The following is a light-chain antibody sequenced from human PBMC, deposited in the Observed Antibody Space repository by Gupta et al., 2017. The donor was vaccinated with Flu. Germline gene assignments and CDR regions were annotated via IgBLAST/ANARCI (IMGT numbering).Light chain of an antibody. Sequence: QSALTQPRSVSESPGQSVTISCTGTSSDVGDYNYVSWYQQHPGKAPKLMIYDISKRPSGVPDRFSGSKSGNTASLTFSELQAEGEADYFCSSYAGSYTWVFGGGTKVTVL. CDR1: SSDVGDYNY. CDR3: SSYAGSYTWV. J-gene: IGLJ3*02. CDR2: DIS. V-gene: IGLV2-11*01.